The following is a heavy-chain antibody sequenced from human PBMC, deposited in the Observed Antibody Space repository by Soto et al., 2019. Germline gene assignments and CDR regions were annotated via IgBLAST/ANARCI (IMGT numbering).Heavy chain of an antibody. Sequence: SETLSLTCTVSGGSISSYYWSWIRQPPGKGLEWIGYIYYSGSTNYNPSLKSRVAISVDTSKNQFSLKLSSVTAADTAVYYCARNYGPGYTFDYWGQGTLVTVSS. CDR3: ARNYGPGYTFDY. J-gene: IGHJ4*02. D-gene: IGHD3-10*01. CDR1: GGSISSYY. CDR2: IYYSGST. V-gene: IGHV4-59*08.